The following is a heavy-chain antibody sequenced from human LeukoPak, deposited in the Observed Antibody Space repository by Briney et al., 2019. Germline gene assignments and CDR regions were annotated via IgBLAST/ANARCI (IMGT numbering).Heavy chain of an antibody. CDR1: GYTFTSYY. CDR3: ARDSGTVTPMNAEYFQH. Sequence: ASVKVSCKASGYTFTSYYMHWVRQAPGQGLEWMGIINPSGGSTSYARKFQGRVTMTRDTSTSTVYMELSSLRSEDTAVYYCARDSGTVTPMNAEYFQHWGQGTLVTASS. J-gene: IGHJ1*01. V-gene: IGHV1-46*01. CDR2: INPSGGST. D-gene: IGHD4-17*01.